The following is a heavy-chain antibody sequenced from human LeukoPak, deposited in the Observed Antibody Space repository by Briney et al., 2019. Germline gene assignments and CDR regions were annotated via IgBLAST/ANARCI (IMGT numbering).Heavy chain of an antibody. CDR2: IYTSGST. CDR1: GGSISSYY. D-gene: IGHD3-9*01. Sequence: SETLSLTCTVSGGSISSYYWSWIRQPAGKGLEWIGRIYTSGSTNYNPSHKSRVTMSVDTSKNQFSLKLSSVTAADTAVYYCARVADILTGEDAFDIWGQGTMVTVSS. CDR3: ARVADILTGEDAFDI. J-gene: IGHJ3*02. V-gene: IGHV4-4*07.